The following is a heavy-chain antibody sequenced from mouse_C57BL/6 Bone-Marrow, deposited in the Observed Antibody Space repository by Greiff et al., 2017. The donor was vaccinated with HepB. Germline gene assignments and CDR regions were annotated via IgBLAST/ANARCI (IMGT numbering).Heavy chain of an antibody. D-gene: IGHD1-1*01. CDR3: ASSFGVDY. CDR2: ISSGGSTN. CDR1: GFTFSGYA. V-gene: IGHV5-9-1*01. Sequence: DVMLVESGGGLVKPGGSLKLSCAASGFTFSGYAMPWVRQTPEKRLEWVATISSGGSTNYYPDRVKGRFTISRDNAKNTLYLQMSSLWSEDTAVYYCASSFGVDYWGRGTSVTVSA. J-gene: IGHJ4*01.